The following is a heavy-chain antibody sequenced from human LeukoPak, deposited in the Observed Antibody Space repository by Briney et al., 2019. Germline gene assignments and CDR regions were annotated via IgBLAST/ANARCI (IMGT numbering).Heavy chain of an antibody. D-gene: IGHD3-9*01. J-gene: IGHJ4*02. CDR1: GYTFTSYD. Sequence: ASVKVSCKASGYTFTSYDISWVRQATGQGLEWMGWMNPNSGNTGYAQKFQGRVTMTRNTSISTAYMELSSLRSEDTAVYYCARGLDQYHDILTGYYEPPRGFDYWGQGTLVTVSS. CDR3: ARGLDQYHDILTGYYEPPRGFDY. V-gene: IGHV1-8*01. CDR2: MNPNSGNT.